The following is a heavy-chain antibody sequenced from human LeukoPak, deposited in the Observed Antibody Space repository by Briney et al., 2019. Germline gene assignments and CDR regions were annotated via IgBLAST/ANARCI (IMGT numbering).Heavy chain of an antibody. J-gene: IGHJ6*02. D-gene: IGHD6-19*01. CDR3: ATAVAGYYYYGMDV. CDR2: IYYSGST. Sequence: PSETLSLTCTVSGGSISSSNYYWGWIRQTPGKGLEWIGSIYYSGSTYYNASLRSRVTISLDTSKNQFSLKLSSVTAADTAVYYCATAVAGYYYYGMDVWGQGTTVTVSS. V-gene: IGHV4-39*01. CDR1: GGSISSSNYY.